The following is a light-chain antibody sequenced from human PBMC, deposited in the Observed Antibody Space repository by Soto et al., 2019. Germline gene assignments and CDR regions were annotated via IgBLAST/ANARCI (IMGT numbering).Light chain of an antibody. CDR1: SSDVGGYNY. CDR3: SSYTSSSTLFYV. J-gene: IGLJ1*01. Sequence: QPVLTQPPSASGSPGQSVTISCTGTSSDVGGYNYVSWYQQHPGKAPKLMIYDVSNRPSGVSNRFSGSKSGNTASLTISGLQAEDEADYYCSSYTSSSTLFYVFGTGTKVTV. V-gene: IGLV2-14*01. CDR2: DVS.